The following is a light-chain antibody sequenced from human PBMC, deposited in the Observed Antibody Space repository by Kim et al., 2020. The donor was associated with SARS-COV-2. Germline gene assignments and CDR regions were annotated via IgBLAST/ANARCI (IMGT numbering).Light chain of an antibody. Sequence: SVSPGERATLSCRASQSVSSNLGWYQQKPGQAPRLLIYGASTRATGIPARFSGSGSGTEFTLTISSLQSEDFAVYYCQQYNNWLTFGGGTKVDIK. CDR3: QQYNNWLT. CDR1: QSVSSN. J-gene: IGKJ4*01. CDR2: GAS. V-gene: IGKV3-15*01.